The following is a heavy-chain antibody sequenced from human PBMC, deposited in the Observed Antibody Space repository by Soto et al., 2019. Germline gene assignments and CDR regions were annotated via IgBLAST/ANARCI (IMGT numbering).Heavy chain of an antibody. J-gene: IGHJ4*02. Sequence: EVQLLESGGGLVQPGGSLRLSCTASGFTFSSLAMTWVRQAPGKGLEWVSGLSDSGISIYYADSVKGRLTISRDNSKNTLYLHIHTLRAEDTAVYYCAKVSSSWYAGFFDLWGQGTLVTVSS. CDR3: AKVSSSWYAGFFDL. CDR1: GFTFSSLA. V-gene: IGHV3-23*01. D-gene: IGHD6-13*01. CDR2: LSDSGISI.